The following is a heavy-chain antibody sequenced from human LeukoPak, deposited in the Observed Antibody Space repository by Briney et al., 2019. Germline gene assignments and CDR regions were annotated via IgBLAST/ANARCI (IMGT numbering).Heavy chain of an antibody. Sequence: GESLKISCKGSGYSFSSYWIGWVRQMPGKGLEWMGIIYPGDSESRYSPSFQGQVSISVDKSISTAYLQWSSLKASDTAMYFCARGAYYYYDMDVWGQGTTVTVS. CDR1: GYSFSSYW. CDR3: ARGAYYYYDMDV. V-gene: IGHV5-51*01. CDR2: IYPGDSES. J-gene: IGHJ6*02.